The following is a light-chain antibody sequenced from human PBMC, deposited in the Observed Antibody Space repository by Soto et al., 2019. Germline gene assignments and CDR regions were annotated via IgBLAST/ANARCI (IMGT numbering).Light chain of an antibody. Sequence: IHMTQSPSNLSASPGDRVTITCRASQSISSWLAWYQQKPGKAPKLLIYKASSLESGVPSRFSGSGSGTEFPITISSLQPEDFATDYCQQYNSYSTFGGGTKVDIK. V-gene: IGKV1-5*03. CDR2: KAS. CDR3: QQYNSYST. J-gene: IGKJ4*01. CDR1: QSISSW.